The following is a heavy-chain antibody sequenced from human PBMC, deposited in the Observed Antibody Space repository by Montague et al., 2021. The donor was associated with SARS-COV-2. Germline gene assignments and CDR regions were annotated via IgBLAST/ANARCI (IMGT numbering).Heavy chain of an antibody. J-gene: IGHJ3*02. CDR1: GDSVSSNTAT. V-gene: IGHV6-1*01. D-gene: IGHD2-15*01. CDR2: TYYRSEWYH. CDR3: ARTTTRMLYPGNAFDI. Sequence: CAISGDSVSSNTATWNWIRQSPSRGLEWLGRTYYRSEWYHDYAISLKSRITINPDTSKNQFSLQLSSVAPEDTAVFYCARTTTRMLYPGNAFDIWGQGTMVTVSS.